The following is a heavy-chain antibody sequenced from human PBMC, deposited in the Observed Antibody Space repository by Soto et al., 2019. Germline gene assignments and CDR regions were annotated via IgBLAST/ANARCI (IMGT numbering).Heavy chain of an antibody. CDR2: IYSGGST. D-gene: IGHD2-15*01. CDR3: ARVVGYYYYGMDV. CDR1: GFTVSSNY. V-gene: IGHV3-53*01. J-gene: IGHJ6*02. Sequence: GGSLRLSCAASGFTVSSNYMSWVRQAPGKGLEWVSVIYSGGSTYYADSVKGRFTISRDNSKNTLYLQMNSLRAEDTAVYYCARVVGYYYYGMDVWGQGTTVTVSS.